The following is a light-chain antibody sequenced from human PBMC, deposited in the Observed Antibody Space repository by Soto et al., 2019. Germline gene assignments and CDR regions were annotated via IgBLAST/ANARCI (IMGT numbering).Light chain of an antibody. CDR2: EVV. CDR1: KNDIGVYDF. CDR3: NSYTTSSTLV. J-gene: IGLJ1*01. V-gene: IGLV2-8*01. Sequence: QSALTQPPSASGSPGQSVTISCTGTKNDIGVYDFVSWYQHHPGKAPRLIIYEVVQRPSGVPDRFSGSKSGNTASLTVSGLQAEDEADYYCNSYTTSSTLVFGTGTKLTVL.